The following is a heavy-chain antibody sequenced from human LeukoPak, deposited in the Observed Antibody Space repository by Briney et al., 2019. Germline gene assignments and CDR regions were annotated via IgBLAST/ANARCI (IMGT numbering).Heavy chain of an antibody. CDR1: GFTFSNYA. V-gene: IGHV3-30*04. CDR2: ISYDGSNK. J-gene: IGHJ4*02. CDR3: ARSPRGYSSGSGGDY. D-gene: IGHD6-19*01. Sequence: GGSLRLSCAASGFTFSNYAMHWVRQAPGKGLEWVAVISYDGSNKYYADSVKGRFTISRDNSKNTLYLQMNSLRAEDTAVYYCARSPRGYSSGSGGDYWGQGTVVTVSS.